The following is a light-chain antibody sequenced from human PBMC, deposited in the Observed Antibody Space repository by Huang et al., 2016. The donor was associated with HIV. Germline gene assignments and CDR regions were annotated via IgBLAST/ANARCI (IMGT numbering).Light chain of an antibody. J-gene: IGKJ4*01. CDR3: HQYGSTPLT. CDR1: QSVSGNH. V-gene: IGKV3D-20*01. Sequence: EIVLTQTPATLSLSPGERVTLSCGASQSVSGNHLAWYQKKPGLAPRLLIYDASNRAIDIPDRFSGSGSGTDFTLTIDRLEPEDFAVYYCHQYGSTPLTFGGGTKVEI. CDR2: DAS.